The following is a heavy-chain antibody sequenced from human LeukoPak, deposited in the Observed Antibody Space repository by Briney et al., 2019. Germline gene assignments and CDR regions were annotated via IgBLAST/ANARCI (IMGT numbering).Heavy chain of an antibody. V-gene: IGHV4-34*01. CDR1: GFTFSTYC. CDR3: ARGGYYDILTGYSQGYNYYFDY. D-gene: IGHD3-9*01. CDR2: INHSGST. J-gene: IGHJ4*02. Sequence: PGGSLRLSCAASGFTFSTYCMNWVRQPPGKGLEWIGEINHSGSTNYNPSLKSRVTISVDTSKNQFSLKLSSVTAADTAVYYCARGGYYDILTGYSQGYNYYFDYWGQGTLVTVSS.